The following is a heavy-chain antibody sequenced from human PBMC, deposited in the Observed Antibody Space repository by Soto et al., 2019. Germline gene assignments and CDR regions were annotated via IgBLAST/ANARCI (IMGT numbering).Heavy chain of an antibody. CDR2: ISSSSSYI. CDR1: GFTFSSYS. J-gene: IGHJ4*02. V-gene: IGHV3-21*01. Sequence: EVQLVESGGGLVKPGGSLRLSCAASGFTFSSYSMNWVRQALGKGLEWVSSISSSSSYIYYADSVKGRFTISRDNAKNSLYLQMNSLRAEDTAVYYCARDNARGDYSIDYWGQGTLVTVSS. CDR3: ARDNARGDYSIDY. D-gene: IGHD4-17*01.